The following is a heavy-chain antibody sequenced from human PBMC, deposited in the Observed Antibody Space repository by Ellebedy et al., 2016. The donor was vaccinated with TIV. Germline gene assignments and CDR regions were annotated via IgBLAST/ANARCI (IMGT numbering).Heavy chain of an antibody. Sequence: GESLKISCAASEFTFSSRWMSCVRQAPGKGLEWVANIEQYGSGKYYVDSVKGRFTISRDDANNLLYLQLNTLRAEDTALYYCARGLTGDYGAFDLWGQGTMVTVSS. J-gene: IGHJ3*01. V-gene: IGHV3-7*03. CDR1: EFTFSSRW. D-gene: IGHD4-17*01. CDR2: IEQYGSGK. CDR3: ARGLTGDYGAFDL.